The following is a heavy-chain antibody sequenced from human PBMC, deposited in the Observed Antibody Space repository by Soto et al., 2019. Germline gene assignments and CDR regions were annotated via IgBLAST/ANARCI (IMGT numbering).Heavy chain of an antibody. CDR1: GFTFSSYA. J-gene: IGHJ4*02. CDR2: ISYDGSNK. CDR3: AREYHPIAAAGHFDY. V-gene: IGHV3-30-3*01. D-gene: IGHD6-13*01. Sequence: SLRLSCAASGFTFSSYAMHWVRQAPGKGLEWVAVISYDGSNKYYADSVKGRFTISRDNSKNTLYLQMNSLRAEDTAVYYCAREYHPIAAAGHFDYWGQGTLVTVSS.